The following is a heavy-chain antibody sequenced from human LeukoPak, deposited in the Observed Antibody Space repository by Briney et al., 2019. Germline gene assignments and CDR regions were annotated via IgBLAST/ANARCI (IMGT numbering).Heavy chain of an antibody. D-gene: IGHD2-2*01. CDR1: GFTFRSYS. CDR2: ISSTSGTL. V-gene: IGHV3-48*04. CDR3: ARELVVPAAISSYDAFDI. Sequence: GGSLRLSCVASGFTFRSYSMNWVRQAPGKGLEWVSYISSTSGTLYYADSMKGRFTISRDNAKNSLYLQINGLRAEDTAVYYCARELVVPAAISSYDAFDIWGQGTMVSVSS. J-gene: IGHJ3*02.